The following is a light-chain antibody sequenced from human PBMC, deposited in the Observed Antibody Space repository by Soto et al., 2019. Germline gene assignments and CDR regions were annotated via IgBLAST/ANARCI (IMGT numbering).Light chain of an antibody. CDR2: DVS. CDR3: CSYAGSYV. Sequence: QSALTQPRSVSGSPGQSVTISCTGTSSDVGGYNYVSWYQQHPGKAPKLMIYDVSKRPSGVPDRFSGSKSGNTASLTISGLQAEAAADYYCCSYAGSYVFGTGTKLTVL. V-gene: IGLV2-11*01. CDR1: SSDVGGYNY. J-gene: IGLJ1*01.